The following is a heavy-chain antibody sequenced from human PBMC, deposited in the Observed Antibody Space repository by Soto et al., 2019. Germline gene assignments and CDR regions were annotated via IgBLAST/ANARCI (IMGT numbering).Heavy chain of an antibody. V-gene: IGHV3-74*01. CDR2: IKSDGSST. Sequence: EVQLVESGGGLVQPGGSLRLSCAASGFTFSSYWMHWVRQGPGKGLVWVSRIKSDGSSTTYADSVKGRFTISRDNARNTLYLQMNSLMAEDTAVYYCARVSTGGYNFSLDDYWGQGTLVTVSS. J-gene: IGHJ4*02. CDR1: GFTFSSYW. D-gene: IGHD1-20*01. CDR3: ARVSTGGYNFSLDDY.